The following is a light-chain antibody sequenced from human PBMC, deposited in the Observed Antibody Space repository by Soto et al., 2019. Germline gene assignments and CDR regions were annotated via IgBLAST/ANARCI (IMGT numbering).Light chain of an antibody. V-gene: IGKV3-20*01. J-gene: IGKJ5*01. CDR3: QQYANSPIT. CDR1: QSVRSH. CDR2: GVS. Sequence: EMVLTQSPGTLSLSPGDRATLSCRGSQSVRSHLVWYQQKPGQAPRLLIYGVSSRASGIPDRFFGSGSGTDFTLTINRLEPEDFAVYYCQQYANSPITFGQGTRLEIK.